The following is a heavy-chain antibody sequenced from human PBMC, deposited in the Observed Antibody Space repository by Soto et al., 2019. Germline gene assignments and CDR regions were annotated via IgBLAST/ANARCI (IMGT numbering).Heavy chain of an antibody. CDR1: GGTFSSYA. D-gene: IGHD6-13*01. J-gene: IGHJ5*02. CDR2: IIPIFGTA. CDR3: ARGRIAAAGVTWFDP. Sequence: QVQLVQSGAEVKKPGSSVKVSCKASGGTFSSYAISWVRQAPGQGLEWMGGIIPIFGTANYAQKFQGRVTMTADESTSKAYMELSSLRSEDTAVYYCARGRIAAAGVTWFDPWGQGTLVTVSS. V-gene: IGHV1-69*01.